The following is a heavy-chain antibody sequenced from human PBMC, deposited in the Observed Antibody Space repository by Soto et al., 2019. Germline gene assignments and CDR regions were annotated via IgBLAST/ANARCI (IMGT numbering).Heavy chain of an antibody. V-gene: IGHV3-64*01. CDR3: AGA. Sequence: EVQLVESGGGLVQPGGSLRLSCVASGFTFSNYAMHWVRQAPGKGLECVSVISGNGDTTYYANSVKDRFTMSRDNSKNPVFFQWGGRGADDPAVFSGAGAWG. CDR1: GFTFSNYA. CDR2: ISGNGDTT. J-gene: IGHJ5*01.